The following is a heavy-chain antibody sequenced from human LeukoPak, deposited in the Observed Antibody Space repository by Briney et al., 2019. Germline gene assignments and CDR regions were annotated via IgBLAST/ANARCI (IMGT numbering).Heavy chain of an antibody. V-gene: IGHV3-53*01. CDR1: GFTVSSNF. D-gene: IGHD2-21*01. Sequence: GGSLRLSCAASGFTVSSNFMRWVRQVPGKGLEWVSAIYSGGTTHYAESVKGRFTISRDNSKNTLYLQMNSLRVEDTAVYYCATEKIPDEHRGAFDVWGQGTMVTVSS. CDR2: IYSGGTT. CDR3: ATEKIPDEHRGAFDV. J-gene: IGHJ3*01.